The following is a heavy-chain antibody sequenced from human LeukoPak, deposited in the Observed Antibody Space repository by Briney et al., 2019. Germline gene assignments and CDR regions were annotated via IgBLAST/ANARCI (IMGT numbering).Heavy chain of an antibody. D-gene: IGHD3-22*01. CDR3: ARLNSSGYYEFDY. J-gene: IGHJ4*02. Sequence: PGGSLRLSCAASGFPFSTYEMNWVRQAPGKGLEWVSYISSDSTIYYADSVKGRFTISRDNAKNSLYLQMNSLRAEDTAVYYCARLNSSGYYEFDYWGQGTLVTVS. V-gene: IGHV3-48*03. CDR2: ISSDSTI. CDR1: GFPFSTYE.